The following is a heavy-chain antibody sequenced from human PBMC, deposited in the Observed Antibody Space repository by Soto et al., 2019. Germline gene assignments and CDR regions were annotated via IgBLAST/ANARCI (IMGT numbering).Heavy chain of an antibody. CDR1: GYSFTSYW. CDR3: ARLQAAAGDNDLTFDY. V-gene: IGHV5-51*01. Sequence: GESLKISCKGSGYSFTSYWIGWVRQMPGKGLECMGIIYPGDSDTNYSPSFQGHVTISADKSISTAYLQWSSLKASDTAMYYCARLQAAAGDNDLTFDYWGQGTLVTVSS. J-gene: IGHJ4*02. D-gene: IGHD6-13*01. CDR2: IYPGDSDT.